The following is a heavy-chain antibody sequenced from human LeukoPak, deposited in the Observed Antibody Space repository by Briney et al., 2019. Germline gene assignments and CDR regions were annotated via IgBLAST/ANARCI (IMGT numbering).Heavy chain of an antibody. J-gene: IGHJ4*02. CDR2: IWYDGSNK. V-gene: IGHV3-33*01. Sequence: GGSLILSCAASGFTFSSYGMHWVRQAPGKGLEWVAVIWYDGSNKYYADSVKGRFTISRDNSKNTLYLQMNSLRAEDTAVYYCARDHHSSSWYGLDYWGQGTLVTVSS. CDR3: ARDHHSSSWYGLDY. D-gene: IGHD6-13*01. CDR1: GFTFSSYG.